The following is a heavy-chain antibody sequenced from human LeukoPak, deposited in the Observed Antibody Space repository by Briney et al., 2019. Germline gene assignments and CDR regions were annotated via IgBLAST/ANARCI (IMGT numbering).Heavy chain of an antibody. Sequence: PSETLSLTCTVSGGSISSYYWGWIRQPPGKGLEWIGYINYSETTNYNPSLKRRVTISVDTSKNQFSLRLSSVTAADTAVYYCARGIFGMVINGFDIWGQGTMVTVSS. CDR2: INYSETT. CDR1: GGSISSYY. D-gene: IGHD3-3*01. J-gene: IGHJ3*02. CDR3: ARGIFGMVINGFDI. V-gene: IGHV4-59*01.